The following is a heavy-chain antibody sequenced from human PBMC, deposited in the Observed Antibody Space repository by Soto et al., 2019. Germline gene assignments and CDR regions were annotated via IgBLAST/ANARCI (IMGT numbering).Heavy chain of an antibody. CDR1: GFTLSSYA. V-gene: IGHV3-48*02. D-gene: IGHD3-16*01. Sequence: EVQLVESGGGLVQPGESLRVSCAASGFTLSSYAMTWVRQAPGKGLEWLSYISSSGSVINYADSVKGRVTVSRDYAKNPLSFQMNSLSDAATAVYSCARDGAVPGKRYVFGMEVWGQGTKVTVSS. CDR3: ARDGAVPGKRYVFGMEV. J-gene: IGHJ6*01. CDR2: ISSSGSVI.